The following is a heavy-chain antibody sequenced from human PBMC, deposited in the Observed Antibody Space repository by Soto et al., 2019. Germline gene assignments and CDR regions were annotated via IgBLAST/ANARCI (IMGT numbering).Heavy chain of an antibody. CDR3: ARHLIAARPGSAGCPDY. Sequence: PGESLKISCKGSGYSFTSYWIGWVRQMPGKGLKWMGIIYPGDSDTRYSPSFQGQVTISADKSISTAYLQWSSLKASDTAMYYRARHLIAARPGSAGCPDYWGQGTLVTVSS. CDR1: GYSFTSYW. V-gene: IGHV5-51*01. CDR2: IYPGDSDT. J-gene: IGHJ4*02. D-gene: IGHD6-6*01.